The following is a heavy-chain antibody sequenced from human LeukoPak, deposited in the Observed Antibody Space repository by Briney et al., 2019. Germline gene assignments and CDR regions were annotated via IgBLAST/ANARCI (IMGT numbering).Heavy chain of an antibody. CDR2: IKSDGSAT. D-gene: IGHD3-10*01. CDR3: ARVGGRGSIGGDC. Sequence: PGGSPRLSCAASGFTFSTYWMHWVRQAPGKGLVWVSRIKSDGSATTYADFVKGRFTVSRDNAKNTLYLQMSSLRAEDTAMYFCARVGGRGSIGGDCWGQGTLVTVSS. V-gene: IGHV3-74*03. CDR1: GFTFSTYW. J-gene: IGHJ4*02.